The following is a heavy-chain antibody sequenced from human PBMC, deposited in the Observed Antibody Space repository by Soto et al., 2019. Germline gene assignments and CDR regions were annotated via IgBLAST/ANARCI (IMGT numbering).Heavy chain of an antibody. CDR1: GGTFSSYA. J-gene: IGHJ4*02. CDR3: AREVRGSSAPGY. Sequence: VSCKASGGTFSSYAIILVRQAPGQGLEWMGGIIPIFGTANYAQKFQGRVTITADESTSTAYMELSSLRSEDTAVYYCAREVRGSSAPGYWGQGTLVTVSS. D-gene: IGHD6-6*01. V-gene: IGHV1-69*01. CDR2: IIPIFGTA.